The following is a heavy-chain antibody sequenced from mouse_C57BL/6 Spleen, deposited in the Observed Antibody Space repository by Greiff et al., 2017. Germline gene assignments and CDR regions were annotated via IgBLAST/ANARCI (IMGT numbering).Heavy chain of an antibody. V-gene: IGHV3-6*01. CDR3: ATYLMDY. Sequence: EESGPGLVKPSQSLSLTCSVTGYSITSGYYWNWIRQFPGNKLEWMGYISYDGSNNYNPSLKNRISITRDTSKNQFFLKLNSVTTEDTATYYCATYLMDYWGQGTSVTVSS. J-gene: IGHJ4*01. CDR1: GYSITSGYY. D-gene: IGHD5-5*01. CDR2: ISYDGSN.